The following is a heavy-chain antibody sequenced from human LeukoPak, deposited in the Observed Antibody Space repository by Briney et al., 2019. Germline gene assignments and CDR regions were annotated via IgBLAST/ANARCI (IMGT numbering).Heavy chain of an antibody. J-gene: IGHJ3*02. Sequence: GGSLRLSCAASGFTFSSYGMHWVRQAPGKGLEWVAVISYDGSNKYYADSVKGRFTISRDNSKNTLYLQMNSLRAEDTAVYYCTRLLTSYYGGNSDDAFDIWGQGTMVTVSS. D-gene: IGHD4-23*01. CDR3: TRLLTSYYGGNSDDAFDI. V-gene: IGHV3-30*03. CDR2: ISYDGSNK. CDR1: GFTFSSYG.